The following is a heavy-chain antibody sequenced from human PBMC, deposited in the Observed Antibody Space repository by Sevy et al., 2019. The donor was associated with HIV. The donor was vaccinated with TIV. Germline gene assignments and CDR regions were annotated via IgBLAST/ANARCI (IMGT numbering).Heavy chain of an antibody. CDR1: GFTFSSYS. J-gene: IGHJ6*02. CDR2: ISSSSSYI. V-gene: IGHV3-21*01. D-gene: IGHD2-2*01. Sequence: GGSLRLSCAASGFTFSSYSMNWVRQAPGKGLEWVSSISSSSSYIYYADSVKGRFTISRDNAKNSLYLQMNGLRAGDTAVYYCARVRLKDIVVVPAAPLTYYYYGMDVWGQGTTVTVSS. CDR3: ARVRLKDIVVVPAAPLTYYYYGMDV.